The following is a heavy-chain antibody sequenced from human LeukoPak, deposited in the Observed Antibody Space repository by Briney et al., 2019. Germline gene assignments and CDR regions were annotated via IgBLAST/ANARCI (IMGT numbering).Heavy chain of an antibody. Sequence: GGSLRLSCAASGFTFSSYDMHWVRQATGKGLEWVSAIGTAGDTYYPGSVKGRFTISRENAKNSLYLQMNSLRAGDTAVYYCARAERSGSWSHNPLDYWGQGTLVTVSS. CDR3: ARAERSGSWSHNPLDY. D-gene: IGHD1-26*01. J-gene: IGHJ4*02. CDR2: IGTAGDT. CDR1: GFTFSSYD. V-gene: IGHV3-13*01.